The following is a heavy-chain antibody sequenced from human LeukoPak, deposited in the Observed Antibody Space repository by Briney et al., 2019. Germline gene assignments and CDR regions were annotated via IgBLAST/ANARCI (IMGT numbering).Heavy chain of an antibody. D-gene: IGHD2-15*01. CDR2: IYYSGST. V-gene: IGHV4-39*07. CDR1: GGSISSSSYY. Sequence: SETLSLTCTVSGGSISSSSYYWGWIRQPPGKGLEWIGSIYYSGSTYYNPSLKSRVTISVDTSKNQFSLKLSSVTAADTAVYYCAQGYCSGGSCFLFDPWGQGTLVTVSS. CDR3: AQGYCSGGSCFLFDP. J-gene: IGHJ5*02.